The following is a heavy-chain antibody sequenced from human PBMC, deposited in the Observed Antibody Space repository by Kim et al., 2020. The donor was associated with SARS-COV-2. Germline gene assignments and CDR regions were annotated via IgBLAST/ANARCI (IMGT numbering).Heavy chain of an antibody. J-gene: IGHJ4*02. V-gene: IGHV4-4*07. CDR3: ARALGGYYFDY. D-gene: IGHD6-13*01. Sequence: NYYPSLKSRVAMSLDTSKNQFSLILNSVSAADTAVYYCARALGGYYFDYWGQGTLVTVSS.